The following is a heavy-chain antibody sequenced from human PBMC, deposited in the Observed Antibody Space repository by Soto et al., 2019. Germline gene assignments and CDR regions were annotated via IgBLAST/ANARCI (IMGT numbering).Heavy chain of an antibody. D-gene: IGHD6-6*01. Sequence: ASVKVSCKASGYTFTSYDINWVRQATGQGLEWMGWMNPNSGNTGYAQKFQGRVTMTRNTSISTAYMELSSLRSEDTAGYYCAGGLRYSSSPQAYYFDYWGQGTLVTVSS. J-gene: IGHJ4*02. CDR3: AGGLRYSSSPQAYYFDY. V-gene: IGHV1-8*01. CDR2: MNPNSGNT. CDR1: GYTFTSYD.